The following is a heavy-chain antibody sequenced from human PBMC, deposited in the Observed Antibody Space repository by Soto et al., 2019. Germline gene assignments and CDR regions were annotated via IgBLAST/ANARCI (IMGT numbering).Heavy chain of an antibody. V-gene: IGHV3-30-3*01. Sequence: SLRLCCAACGFPFSSYVMHWGGQAPGKGLEWVAVIQFDGSNKYYADSVKGRFTISRDNSKNTLYLQMNSLRAEDTAVYYCARDGRYCSSTSCHPDLYYYYYYGMDVWGQGTTVTVSS. D-gene: IGHD2-2*01. CDR3: ARDGRYCSSTSCHPDLYYYYYYGMDV. CDR1: GFPFSSYV. CDR2: IQFDGSNK. J-gene: IGHJ6*02.